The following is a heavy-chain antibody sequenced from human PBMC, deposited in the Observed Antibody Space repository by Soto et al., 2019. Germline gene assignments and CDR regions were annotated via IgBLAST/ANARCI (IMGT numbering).Heavy chain of an antibody. D-gene: IGHD7-27*01. CDR2: ISYDGSNK. Sequence: GGSLRLSCAASGFTFSSYGMHWVRQAPGKGLEWVAVISYDGSNKYYADSVKGRFTISRDNSKNTLYLQMNSLRAEDTAVYYCVKDLNWASAVDAFDIWGQGTMVTVSS. CDR1: GFTFSSYG. CDR3: VKDLNWASAVDAFDI. V-gene: IGHV3-30*18. J-gene: IGHJ3*02.